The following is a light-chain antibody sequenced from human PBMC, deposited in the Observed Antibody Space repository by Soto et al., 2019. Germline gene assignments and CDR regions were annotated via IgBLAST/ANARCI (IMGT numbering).Light chain of an antibody. Sequence: QSVLTQSPSVSAAPGQKVTISCSGSSSNIGNNYVSWYQQLPGTAPKLLIYDTNKRPSGIPDRFSGSKSGTSATLGITGFQTGDEADYYCGSWDSSLSAYVFGTGTKVTVL. CDR2: DTN. V-gene: IGLV1-51*01. CDR3: GSWDSSLSAYV. J-gene: IGLJ1*01. CDR1: SSNIGNNY.